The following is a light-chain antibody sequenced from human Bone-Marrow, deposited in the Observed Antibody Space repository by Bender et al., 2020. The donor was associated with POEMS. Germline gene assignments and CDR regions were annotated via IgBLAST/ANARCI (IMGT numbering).Light chain of an antibody. CDR2: NKS. CDR3: ATWDDSLNGWV. CDR1: SSKFGSYP. Sequence: QSVLTQPPSASGTPGQRVTISCSGSSSKFGSYPVNWYQQLPGAAPKLVIFNKSQRPSGVPDRFSGSNSCTSASLAISGLLSDDEADFYCATWDDSLNGWVFGGGTKLTVL. J-gene: IGLJ3*02. V-gene: IGLV1-44*01.